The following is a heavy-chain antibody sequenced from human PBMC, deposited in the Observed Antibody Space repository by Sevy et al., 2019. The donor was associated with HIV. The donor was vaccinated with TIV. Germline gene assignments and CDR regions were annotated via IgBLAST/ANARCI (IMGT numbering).Heavy chain of an antibody. CDR3: AKGNYGGNYFDY. V-gene: IGHV3-23*01. CDR2: ISGSGGST. Sequence: GESLKISCAASGFTFSSYAMSWVRQAPGKGLEWVSAISGSGGSTYYADSVKGRFTISRDNSKNTLYLQMNSLRAEDTAVYYCAKGNYGGNYFDYWGQGTLVTVSS. D-gene: IGHD4-17*01. CDR1: GFTFSSYA. J-gene: IGHJ4*02.